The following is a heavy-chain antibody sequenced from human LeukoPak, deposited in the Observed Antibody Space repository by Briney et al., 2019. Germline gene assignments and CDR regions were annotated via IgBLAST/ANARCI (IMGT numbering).Heavy chain of an antibody. V-gene: IGHV4-34*01. CDR3: ARSHYYDSSGSQNNWFDP. Sequence: SETLSLTCTVSGGSISSYYWSWIRQPPGKGLEWIGEINHSGSTNYNPSLKSRVTISVDTSKNQFSLKLSSVTAADTAVYYCARSHYYDSSGSQNNWFDPWGQGTLVTVSS. D-gene: IGHD3-22*01. J-gene: IGHJ5*02. CDR2: INHSGST. CDR1: GGSISSYY.